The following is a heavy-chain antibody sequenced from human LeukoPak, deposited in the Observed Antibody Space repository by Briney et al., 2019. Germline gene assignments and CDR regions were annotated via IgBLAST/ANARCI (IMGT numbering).Heavy chain of an antibody. D-gene: IGHD1-1*01. CDR2: IRYDGSNK. Sequence: GGSLRLSCAASGFTFSSYGMHWVRQAPGKGLEWVAFIRYDGSNKYYADSVKGRFTISRDNSKNSLYLRMNSLRAEDTAVYYCARDMNGYMDVWGKGTTVTVSS. CDR3: ARDMNGYMDV. V-gene: IGHV3-30*02. CDR1: GFTFSSYG. J-gene: IGHJ6*03.